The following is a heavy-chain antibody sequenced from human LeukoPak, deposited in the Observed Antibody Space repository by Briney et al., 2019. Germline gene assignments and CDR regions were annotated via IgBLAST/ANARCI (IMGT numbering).Heavy chain of an antibody. CDR3: ARLGCWMEWLYYFDY. CDR2: ICPSVSDT. V-gene: IGHV5-51*01. Sequence: GESPLIFSKGSGYISTSYCIGWVRRMPGEGVEWMGIICPSVSDTRYNPYFEDQRSISADKSISTAYLQWSSLKASDTAMYYCARLGCWMEWLYYFDYWGQGTLVTVSS. CDR1: GYISTSYC. J-gene: IGHJ4*02. D-gene: IGHD3-3*01.